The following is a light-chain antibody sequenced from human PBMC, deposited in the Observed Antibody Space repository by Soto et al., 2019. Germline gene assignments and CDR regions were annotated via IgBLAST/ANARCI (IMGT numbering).Light chain of an antibody. CDR1: SSDVGGYNY. Sequence: QSALTQPASVSGSPGQSITISCTGTSSDVGGYNYVSWYQQHPGKAPKLMIYEVTNRPSGVSNRFSGSKSGNTSSLPISGLQADDEAAYYCSSYTSSITYVFGTGTKVTVL. CDR2: EVT. J-gene: IGLJ1*01. V-gene: IGLV2-14*01. CDR3: SSYTSSITYV.